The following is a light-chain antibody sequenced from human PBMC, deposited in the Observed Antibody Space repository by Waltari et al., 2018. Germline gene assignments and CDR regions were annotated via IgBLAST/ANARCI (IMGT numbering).Light chain of an antibody. Sequence: QSALTQPASVSGSPGQSITISCTGTSSDVGRYQYVSWYQQHPGKAPKLMIYDVTKRPAGVYNRVSGSKSGNTASLTISGLRAEDEADYYCSSYASSATSVFGGGTKLTVL. CDR1: SSDVGRYQY. J-gene: IGLJ2*01. CDR3: SSYASSATSV. V-gene: IGLV2-14*01. CDR2: DVT.